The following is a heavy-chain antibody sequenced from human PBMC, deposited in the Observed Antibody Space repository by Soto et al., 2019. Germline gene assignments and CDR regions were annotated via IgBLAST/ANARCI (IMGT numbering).Heavy chain of an antibody. Sequence: PSETLSLTCAVAGGSISSGGYSWSWIRQPPGKGLEWIGYIYHSGSTYYNPSLKSRVTISVDRSKNQFSLKLSSVTAADTAVYYCARSQTTVPSYACWGQGTLVTVSS. CDR2: IYHSGST. CDR1: GGSISSGGYS. D-gene: IGHD4-17*01. J-gene: IGHJ4*02. V-gene: IGHV4-30-2*01. CDR3: ARSQTTVPSYAC.